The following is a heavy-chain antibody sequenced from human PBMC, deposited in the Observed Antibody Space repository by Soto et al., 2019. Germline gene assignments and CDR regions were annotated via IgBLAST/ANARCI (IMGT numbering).Heavy chain of an antibody. J-gene: IGHJ6*01. CDR2: IDPSDSYT. D-gene: IGHD3-3*01. CDR3: ASSYVRGILEWLSTPYGMDV. V-gene: IGHV5-10-1*01. Sequence: VESLTICCKVSWDSFTSYWIIWVRQMPGKGLECMGRIDPSDSYTNYSPSFQGHVTISADKSISTAYLQWSSLKSSDTAMYYCASSYVRGILEWLSTPYGMDVWGQGTTVTVS. CDR1: WDSFTSYW.